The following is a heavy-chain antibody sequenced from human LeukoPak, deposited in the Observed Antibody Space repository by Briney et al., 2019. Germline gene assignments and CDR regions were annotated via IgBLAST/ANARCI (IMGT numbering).Heavy chain of an antibody. Sequence: SETLSLTCAVYGGSLSGYYWSWIRQPPGKGLEWIGEINHSGSTNYNPSLKSRVTISVDTSKNQFSLKLSSVTAADTAVYYCARLIWTTVVTPVYWGQGTLVTVSS. D-gene: IGHD4-23*01. V-gene: IGHV4-34*01. CDR3: ARLIWTTVVTPVY. CDR2: INHSGST. CDR1: GGSLSGYY. J-gene: IGHJ4*02.